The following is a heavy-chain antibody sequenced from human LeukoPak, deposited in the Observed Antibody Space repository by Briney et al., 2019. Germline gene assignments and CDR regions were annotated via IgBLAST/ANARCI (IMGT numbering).Heavy chain of an antibody. CDR1: GGSISSSHYY. D-gene: IGHD1-26*01. CDR2: IYYSGTT. V-gene: IGHV4-39*07. J-gene: IGHJ4*02. Sequence: SETLSLTCTVSGGSISSSHYYWGWIRQPPGKGLEWIGTIYYSGTTYYNPSLGSRVTISVDTSKNQFSLKLSSVTAADTAVYYCARASGSQFTYYFDYWGQGTLVTVSS. CDR3: ARASGSQFTYYFDY.